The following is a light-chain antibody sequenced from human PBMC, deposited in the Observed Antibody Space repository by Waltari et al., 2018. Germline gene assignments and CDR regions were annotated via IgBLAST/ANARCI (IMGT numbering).Light chain of an antibody. CDR1: QSVLYNSNNKNY. Sequence: DIVMTQSPDSLAVSLGARATINCKSSQSVLYNSNNKNYLAWQQQKPGQPTKLLLYWGSTVESGVPDRFSGSGSGTDFTLTISTLQAEDVAIYYCQQYYSTPYTFGQGTKLEIK. CDR2: WGS. J-gene: IGKJ2*01. V-gene: IGKV4-1*01. CDR3: QQYYSTPYT.